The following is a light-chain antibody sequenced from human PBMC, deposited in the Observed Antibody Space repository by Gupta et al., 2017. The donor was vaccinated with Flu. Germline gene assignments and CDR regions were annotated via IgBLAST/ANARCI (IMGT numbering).Light chain of an antibody. CDR1: SSNIGGNY. CDR2: RNN. Sequence: QSVLTQPPSASGTPGQRVTISCSGSSSNIGGNYVYWYQQLPGTAPKLLIYRNNQRPSGVPDRFSGSKSGTSASLAISGLRSEDEADYYCAAWDDSLSGNWVFGGGTKLTVL. CDR3: AAWDDSLSGNWV. J-gene: IGLJ3*02. V-gene: IGLV1-47*01.